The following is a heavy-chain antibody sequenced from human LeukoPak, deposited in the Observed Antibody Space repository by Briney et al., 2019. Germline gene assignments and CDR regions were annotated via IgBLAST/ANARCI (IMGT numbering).Heavy chain of an antibody. Sequence: EASVKVSCKASGYTFTGYYMHWVRQAPGQGLEWMGWINPNSGGTNYAQKFQGRVTMTRDTSISTAYMELSRLRSDDTAVYYCARDALSGSYYNGDYWGQGTLVTVSS. J-gene: IGHJ4*02. CDR2: INPNSGGT. D-gene: IGHD3-10*01. CDR1: GYTFTGYY. V-gene: IGHV1-2*02. CDR3: ARDALSGSYYNGDY.